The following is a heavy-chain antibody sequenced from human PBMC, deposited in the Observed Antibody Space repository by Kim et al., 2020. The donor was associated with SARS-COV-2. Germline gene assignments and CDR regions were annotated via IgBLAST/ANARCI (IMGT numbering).Heavy chain of an antibody. CDR3: ARGGRRDGYNSY. Sequence: SETLSLTCTVSGGSISSYYWSWIRQPPGKGLEWIGDIYYSGSTNYNPSLKSRVTISVDTSKNQFSLKLSSVTAADTAVYYCARGGRRDGYNSYWGQGTLVTVSS. CDR2: IYYSGST. J-gene: IGHJ4*02. V-gene: IGHV4-59*01. D-gene: IGHD5-12*01. CDR1: GGSISSYY.